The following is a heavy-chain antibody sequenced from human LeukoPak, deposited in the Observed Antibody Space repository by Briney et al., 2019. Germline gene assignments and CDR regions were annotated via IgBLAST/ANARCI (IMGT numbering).Heavy chain of an antibody. CDR3: ARDPMTTMTSFDY. CDR1: GGSVRSGFSY. J-gene: IGHJ4*02. Sequence: PSETLSLTCTVSGGSVRSGFSYWTWIRQTPGQRLEWIGNVYYIGTTDYNPSLKSRVTISVDTSKNQFSLKLSSVTAADTAVYYCARDPMTTMTSFDYWGQGTLVTVSS. CDR2: VYYIGTT. D-gene: IGHD4-17*01. V-gene: IGHV4-61*01.